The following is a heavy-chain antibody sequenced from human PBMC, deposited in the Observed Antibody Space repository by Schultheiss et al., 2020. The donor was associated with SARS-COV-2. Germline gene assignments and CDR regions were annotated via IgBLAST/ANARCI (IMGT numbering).Heavy chain of an antibody. CDR2: ISPYNGNT. CDR1: GYTFTSYG. D-gene: IGHD3-10*01. J-gene: IGHJ5*02. Sequence: ASVKVSCKASGYTFTSYGISWVRQAPGQGLEWMGWISPYNGNTNYAQKLQGRVTMTTDTSTSTAYMELRSLRSDDTAVYYCARLPLWFGELGGRFHWFDPWGQGTLVTVSS. V-gene: IGHV1-18*04. CDR3: ARLPLWFGELGGRFHWFDP.